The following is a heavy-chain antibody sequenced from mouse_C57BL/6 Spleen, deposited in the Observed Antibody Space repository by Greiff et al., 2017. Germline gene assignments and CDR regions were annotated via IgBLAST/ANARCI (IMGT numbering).Heavy chain of an antibody. Sequence: QVQLQQPGAELVKPGASVTLSCKASGYTFTSYWMHWVKQRPGQGLEWIGMIHPNSGSTNYNEKFKSKATLTVDKSSSTAYMQLSSLTSEDSAVYYCARSRGIIITTVVAGDFDYWGQGTTLTVSS. J-gene: IGHJ2*01. CDR3: ARSRGIIITTVVAGDFDY. D-gene: IGHD1-1*01. CDR2: IHPNSGST. V-gene: IGHV1-64*01. CDR1: GYTFTSYW.